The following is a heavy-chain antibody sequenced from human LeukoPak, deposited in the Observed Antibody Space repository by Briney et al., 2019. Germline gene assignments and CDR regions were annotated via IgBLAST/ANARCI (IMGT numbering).Heavy chain of an antibody. CDR2: ISYDGDNK. V-gene: IGHV3-30*02. CDR3: VKGFRGVIVHYFDY. Sequence: SGGSLRLSCAASGFTFSSYAMHWVRQAPGKGLEWVAFISYDGDNKYYSDSVKGRYYADSVKGRFTISRDNSRNTLYLQMNSLRAEDTAVYYCVKGFRGVIVHYFDYWGQGILVTVSS. CDR1: GFTFSSYA. J-gene: IGHJ4*02. D-gene: IGHD3-10*01.